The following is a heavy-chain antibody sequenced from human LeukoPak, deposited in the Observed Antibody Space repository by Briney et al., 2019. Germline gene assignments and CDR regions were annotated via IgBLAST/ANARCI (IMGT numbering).Heavy chain of an antibody. J-gene: IGHJ4*02. Sequence: SETLSLICSVSGFSIRSGYYWGWIRQAPGQGLEWIGNIYQSGRTYHNPSLKSRVTMLVDTSENQFSLNLSAVTAADTAVYYCARAFDGPFDYWGQGSLVTVSS. CDR3: ARAFDGPFDY. D-gene: IGHD5-24*01. V-gene: IGHV4-38-2*02. CDR1: GFSIRSGYY. CDR2: IYQSGRT.